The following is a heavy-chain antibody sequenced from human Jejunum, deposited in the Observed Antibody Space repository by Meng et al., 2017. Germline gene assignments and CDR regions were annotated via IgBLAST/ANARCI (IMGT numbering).Heavy chain of an antibody. CDR1: AASLNQYD. D-gene: IGHD4-17*01. J-gene: IGHJ5*02. Sequence: QVPLHQWGAGLLKPSETLSLTCTVYAASLNQYDLSWSWIRQSPGKGLEWIGLIDHRGSTNYNPSLKSRVTISLDTSKNQFSLNLNSVTAADTAVYYCARGSYGDSTDPWGQGILVTVSS. CDR3: ARGSYGDSTDP. CDR2: IDHRGST. V-gene: IGHV4-34*01.